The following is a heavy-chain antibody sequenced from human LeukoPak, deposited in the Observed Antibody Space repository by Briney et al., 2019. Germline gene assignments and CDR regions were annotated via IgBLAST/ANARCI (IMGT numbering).Heavy chain of an antibody. CDR3: AVTYYYGSGSVDY. CDR1: GDSISSYY. J-gene: IGHJ4*02. Sequence: SETLSLTCTVSGDSISSYYWSLIRQPAGKGLEWIGRIYTSASTSYNPSLESRVTMSVDTSKNQFSLKLSSVTAADTAVYYCAVTYYYGSGSVDYWGQGTLVTVYS. CDR2: IYTSAST. D-gene: IGHD3-10*01. V-gene: IGHV4-4*07.